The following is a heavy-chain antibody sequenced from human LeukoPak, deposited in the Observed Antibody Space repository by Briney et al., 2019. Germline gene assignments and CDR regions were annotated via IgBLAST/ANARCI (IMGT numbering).Heavy chain of an antibody. CDR3: ARVMAAARPIDY. J-gene: IGHJ4*02. D-gene: IGHD6-6*01. Sequence: SETLSLTCPVSGGSISSYYWSWIRQPAGKGLEWIGYIYYSGSTNYNPSLKSRVTISVDTSKNQCSVKLSSVTAADTTVYYCARVMAAARPIDYWGEGTLVTVSS. V-gene: IGHV4-59*01. CDR1: GGSISSYY. CDR2: IYYSGST.